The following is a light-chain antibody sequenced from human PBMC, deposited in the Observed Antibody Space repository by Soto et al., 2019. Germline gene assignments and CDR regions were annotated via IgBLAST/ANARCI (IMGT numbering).Light chain of an antibody. J-gene: IGKJ1*01. CDR1: QSISGTF. CDR3: QQYDSGWT. V-gene: IGKV3-20*01. Sequence: EIVLTQSPGTLSLSPGARATLSCRASQSISGTFLAWYQHKPGQAPRVLIYGASRSATGIPDRFSGSGSGTDFTLTISRLEPEDFALYYCQQYDSGWTFGQGTKVEMK. CDR2: GAS.